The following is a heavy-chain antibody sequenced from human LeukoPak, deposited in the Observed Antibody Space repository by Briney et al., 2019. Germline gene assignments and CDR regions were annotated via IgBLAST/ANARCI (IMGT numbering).Heavy chain of an antibody. V-gene: IGHV4-38-2*02. J-gene: IGHJ4*02. CDR1: GFSISDTYC. Sequence: PSETLSLTCTVAGFSISDTYCWGWIRQPPGKGLEWIANICHSGSTYYNPSLKSRVTISVDTSKNQFSLKLSSVTAADTAVYYCARGDDYYDSSGYYYPFDYWGQGTLVTVSS. D-gene: IGHD3-22*01. CDR3: ARGDDYYDSSGYYYPFDY. CDR2: ICHSGST.